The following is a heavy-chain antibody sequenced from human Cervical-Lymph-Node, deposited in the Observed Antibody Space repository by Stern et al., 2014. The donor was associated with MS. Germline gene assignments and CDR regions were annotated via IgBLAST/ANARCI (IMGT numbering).Heavy chain of an antibody. J-gene: IGHJ4*02. D-gene: IGHD3-3*01. CDR2: ISWNSGSI. CDR1: GFTFDDYA. CDR3: AKSRFWSGYSDY. Sequence: VQLVESGGGLVQPGRSLRLSCAASGFTFDDYAMHWVRQAPGKGLEWVSGISWNSGSIGYADSVKGRFTISRDNAKNSLYLQMNSLRAEDTALYYCAKSRFWSGYSDYWGQGTLVTVSS. V-gene: IGHV3-9*01.